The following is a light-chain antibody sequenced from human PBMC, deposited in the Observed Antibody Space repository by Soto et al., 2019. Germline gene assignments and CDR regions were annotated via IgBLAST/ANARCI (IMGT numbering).Light chain of an antibody. J-gene: IGKJ4*01. CDR3: PQRCDWPT. V-gene: IGKV3-11*01. Sequence: EIVVTQSPATLSLSPGDRATLSCRTSQNVKYYLAWYQQKPGQAPRLLIYDTSNRATGIPARFTGSGSATDFTLTISSLEPAEFAVYDCPQRCDWPTFGGGTNVEVK. CDR2: DTS. CDR1: QNVKYY.